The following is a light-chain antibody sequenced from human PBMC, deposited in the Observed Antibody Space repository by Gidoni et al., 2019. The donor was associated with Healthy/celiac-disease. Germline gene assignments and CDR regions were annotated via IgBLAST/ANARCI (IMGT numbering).Light chain of an antibody. V-gene: IGLV1-40*01. CDR2: GNS. J-gene: IGLJ1*01. CDR3: QSYDSSLSGRV. Sequence: QSVLTQPPSVSVAPGQRVTISCTGSSSTIGAGYYVHWYQQLPGTAPKLLIYGNSNRPSGVPDRFSGSKSGTSASLAITGLQAEDEADYYCQSYDSSLSGRVFGTGTKVTV. CDR1: SSTIGAGYY.